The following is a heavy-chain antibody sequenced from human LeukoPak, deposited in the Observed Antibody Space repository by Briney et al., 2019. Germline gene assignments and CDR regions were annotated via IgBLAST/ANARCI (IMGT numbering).Heavy chain of an antibody. V-gene: IGHV3-11*04. J-gene: IGHJ6*03. CDR1: GFSFSDYY. CDR3: ARDRGIVGTTGYYYMDV. CDR2: ISSTI. D-gene: IGHD1-26*01. Sequence: PGGSLRLSCVASGFSFSDYYMSWIRQAPGKGLEWVSYISSTIYYADSVKGRFTISRDNAKNSLYLQMNSLRAEDTAVYYCARDRGIVGTTGYYYMDVWGKGTTVTVSS.